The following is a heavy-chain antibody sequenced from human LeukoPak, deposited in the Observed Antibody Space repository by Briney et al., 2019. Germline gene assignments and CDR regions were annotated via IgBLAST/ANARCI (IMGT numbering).Heavy chain of an antibody. CDR1: GGSFSGYY. V-gene: IGHV4-34*01. Sequence: PSETLSLTCAVYGGSFSGYYWSWIRQPPGKGLEWIGEINHSGSTNYNPSLKSRVTISVDTSKNQFSLKLSSVTAADTAVYYCARDFGAAAGTDWFDPWGQGTLVTVSS. CDR3: ARDFGAAAGTDWFDP. CDR2: INHSGST. D-gene: IGHD6-13*01. J-gene: IGHJ5*02.